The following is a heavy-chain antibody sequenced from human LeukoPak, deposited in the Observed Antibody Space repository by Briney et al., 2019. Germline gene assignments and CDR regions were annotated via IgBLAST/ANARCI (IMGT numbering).Heavy chain of an antibody. Sequence: GGSLRLSCAASGFTVSSNYMSWVRQAPGKGLEWVSVIYSGGSTYYADSVKGRFTISRDNSKNTLYLQMNSLRAEDTAVYYCAKDLPRIGNFDYWGQGTLVTVSS. V-gene: IGHV3-53*01. J-gene: IGHJ4*02. CDR3: AKDLPRIGNFDY. CDR2: IYSGGST. CDR1: GFTVSSNY. D-gene: IGHD1-26*01.